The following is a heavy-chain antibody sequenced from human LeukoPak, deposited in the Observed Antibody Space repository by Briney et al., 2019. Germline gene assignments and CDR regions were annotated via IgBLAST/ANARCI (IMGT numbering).Heavy chain of an antibody. CDR1: GFTFSDFG. V-gene: IGHV3-30*02. CDR3: AKDRRRGYSYGYSFDY. D-gene: IGHD5-18*01. J-gene: IGHJ4*02. CDR2: IRYDGGEK. Sequence: PGGSLRLSCAASGFTFSDFGMHWVRQAPGKGLEWVAFIRYDGGEKYYADSVKGRFTISRDTSKNTLFLHMNSLRPEDTAVYYCAKDRRRGYSYGYSFDYWGQGTLVTVSS.